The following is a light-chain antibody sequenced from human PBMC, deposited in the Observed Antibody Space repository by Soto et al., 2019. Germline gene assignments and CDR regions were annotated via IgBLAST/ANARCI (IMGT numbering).Light chain of an antibody. CDR3: SSYTTSNTYV. J-gene: IGLJ1*01. V-gene: IGLV2-14*01. CDR1: SSDIGVYNY. CDR2: EVN. Sequence: SVLTQPASVSGSPGQSITFSCTGTSSDIGVYNYVSWCQQHPGKAPKLMIYEVNNRPSGISNRFSGSKSGNTASLTISGLQAEDEADYYCSSYTTSNTYVFGTGTKVTVL.